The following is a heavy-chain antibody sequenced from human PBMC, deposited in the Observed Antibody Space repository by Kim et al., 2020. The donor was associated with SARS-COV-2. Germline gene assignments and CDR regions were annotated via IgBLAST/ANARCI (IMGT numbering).Heavy chain of an antibody. CDR2: SSARSGNP. V-gene: IGHV1-18*01. Sequence: ASVKVSCKASGYIFSEFGISWVRQAPGQRLEWMGWSSARSGNPNYAHKLQGRVNMTADTSTETFYMELKSLRIDDTAIYYCARGDSVDYYDPGEFWGQGTLVTVSS. D-gene: IGHD3-16*01. CDR3: ARGDSVDYYDPGEF. CDR1: GYIFSEFG. J-gene: IGHJ4*02.